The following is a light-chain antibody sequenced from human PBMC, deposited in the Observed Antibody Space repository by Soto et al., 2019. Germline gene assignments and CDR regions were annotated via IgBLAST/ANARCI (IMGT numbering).Light chain of an antibody. CDR2: KAS. Sequence: DIQMTQSPSTLSASVGDRVTITCRASQSIINWLGWYQQKQGKAPKLLIYKASSLESGVPSRFRGSGSGTDFTLTINRLQPDDFETYYCQHYNSFPWTFGQGTKVDIK. J-gene: IGKJ1*01. CDR1: QSIINW. V-gene: IGKV1-5*03. CDR3: QHYNSFPWT.